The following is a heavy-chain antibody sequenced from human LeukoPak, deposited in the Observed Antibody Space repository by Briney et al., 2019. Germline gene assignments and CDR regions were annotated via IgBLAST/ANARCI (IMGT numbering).Heavy chain of an antibody. D-gene: IGHD2-2*01. CDR1: GGSISSSSYY. V-gene: IGHV4-39*07. CDR3: ARNGTSSYFDY. Sequence: SETLSLTCTVSGGSISSSSYYWGWIRQPPGKGLEWIGSIYHSGSTHYNPSLKSRVTISVDTPKNQFSLKLSAVTAADTAVYYCARNGTSSYFDYWGQGTLVTVSS. CDR2: IYHSGST. J-gene: IGHJ4*02.